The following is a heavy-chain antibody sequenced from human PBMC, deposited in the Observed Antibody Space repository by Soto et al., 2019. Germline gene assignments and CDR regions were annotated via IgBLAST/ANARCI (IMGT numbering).Heavy chain of an antibody. J-gene: IGHJ4*02. Sequence: GASVKVSCKASGFTFTSSAMQWVRQARGQRLEWIGWIVVGSGNTNYAQKFQERVTITRDMSTSTAYMELSSLRSEDTAVYYCGAIPNYYDSSGLEYYFDYWGQGTLVTVSS. CDR1: GFTFTSSA. CDR3: GAIPNYYDSSGLEYYFDY. V-gene: IGHV1-58*02. CDR2: IVVGSGNT. D-gene: IGHD3-22*01.